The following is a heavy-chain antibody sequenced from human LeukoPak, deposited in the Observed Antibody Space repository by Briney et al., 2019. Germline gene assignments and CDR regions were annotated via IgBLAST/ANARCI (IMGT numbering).Heavy chain of an antibody. V-gene: IGHV3-21*01. Sequence: GGSLRLSCAASGFALSSYSMNWVPQAPGMGPEWVTSISSSSDYIYYADSVKGRFTISRDNAKNSLYLQMNSLRDEDTAMYYCARDRTSTWPLREIDYWGQGTLVTVSS. CDR1: GFALSSYS. J-gene: IGHJ4*02. CDR2: ISSSSDYI. CDR3: ARDRTSTWPLREIDY.